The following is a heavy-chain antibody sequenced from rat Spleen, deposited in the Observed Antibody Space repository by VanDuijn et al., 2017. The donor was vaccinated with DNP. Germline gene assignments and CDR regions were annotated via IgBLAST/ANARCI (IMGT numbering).Heavy chain of an antibody. J-gene: IGHJ2*01. D-gene: IGHD1-2*01. CDR2: ISPSGGNA. CDR3: ATDSSYIYNY. Sequence: EVQLVESGGGLVQPGRSLKLSCAASGFTFSNFVMHWIRQAPAQGLEWVASISPSGGNAYYRDSVKGRFTISRDNAKSTLYLQMDSLRSEDTATYYCATDSSYIYNYWGQGVMVTVSS. V-gene: IGHV5-19*01. CDR1: GFTFSNFV.